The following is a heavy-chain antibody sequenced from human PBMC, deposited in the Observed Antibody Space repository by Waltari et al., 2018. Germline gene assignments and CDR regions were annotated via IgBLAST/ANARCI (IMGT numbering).Heavy chain of an antibody. CDR2: LYDSGEA. Sequence: EVQLVESGGGLVQPGGSLRLSCAASGLIVSRHYMSWVGQAPGKGLEWVSVLYDSGEAYYGDSVKGRFTISRDNSKNTVYLQMNTLSAEDTAVYYCARGLGPTLAYYFDYWGRGTLVTVSS. CDR1: GLIVSRHY. J-gene: IGHJ4*02. V-gene: IGHV3-66*02. D-gene: IGHD3-10*01. CDR3: ARGLGPTLAYYFDY.